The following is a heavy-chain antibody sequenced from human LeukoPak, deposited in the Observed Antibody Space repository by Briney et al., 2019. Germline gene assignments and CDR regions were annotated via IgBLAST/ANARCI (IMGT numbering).Heavy chain of an antibody. Sequence: GGSLRLSCAASGFTFSSYAMSWVRQAPGKGLEWVSAISGSGGSTYYADSVKGRFTITRDNSKHTLYLQMNSLRAEDTAVYYCAKDPHMRIAVAGSLHWGQGTLVTVSS. CDR3: AKDPHMRIAVAGSLH. V-gene: IGHV3-23*01. CDR2: ISGSGGST. CDR1: GFTFSSYA. D-gene: IGHD6-19*01. J-gene: IGHJ4*02.